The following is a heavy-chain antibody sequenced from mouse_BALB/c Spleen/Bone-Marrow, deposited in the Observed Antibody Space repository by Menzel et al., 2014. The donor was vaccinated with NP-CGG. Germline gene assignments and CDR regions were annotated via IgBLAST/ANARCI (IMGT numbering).Heavy chain of an antibody. Sequence: QVHVKQSGAELVRPGVSVKISCKGSGYTFTDYAIHWVKQSHAKSLEWIGLISGYYGDAIYNQKFKGKATMTVDKSSSTAYIGLARLTSEDSSIYYCARSGKVRNAMDYWGQGTSVTVSS. D-gene: IGHD2-14*01. CDR2: ISGYYGDA. V-gene: IGHV1S137*01. J-gene: IGHJ4*01. CDR3: ARSGKVRNAMDY. CDR1: GYTFTDYA.